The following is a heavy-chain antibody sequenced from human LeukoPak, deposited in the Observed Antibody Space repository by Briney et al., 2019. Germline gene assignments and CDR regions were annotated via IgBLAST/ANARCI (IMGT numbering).Heavy chain of an antibody. V-gene: IGHV4-38-2*02. D-gene: IGHD3-3*01. CDR2: IYYSGST. Sequence: SSGTLSLTCTISGYSISSGYYWGWIRQPPGKGLEWIGSIYYSGSTYYNPSLKSRVTISVDTPKNQISLKLSSVTAADTAVFYCARAYYDFWSGPPRLDFDYWGQGTLVTVSS. J-gene: IGHJ4*02. CDR1: GYSISSGYY. CDR3: ARAYYDFWSGPPRLDFDY.